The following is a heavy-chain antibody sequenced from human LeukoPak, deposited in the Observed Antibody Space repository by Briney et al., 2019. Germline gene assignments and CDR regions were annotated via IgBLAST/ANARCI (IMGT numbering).Heavy chain of an antibody. CDR3: ARHGISGYDLPENWFDP. V-gene: IGHV4-34*01. D-gene: IGHD5-12*01. CDR1: GGSFSGYY. Sequence: PSETLSLTCAVYGGSFSGYYWSWIRQPPGKGLEWIGEINHSGSTNYNPSLKSRVTISVDTSKNQFSLKLSSVTAADTAVYYCARHGISGYDLPENWFDPWGQGTLVTVCS. J-gene: IGHJ5*02. CDR2: INHSGST.